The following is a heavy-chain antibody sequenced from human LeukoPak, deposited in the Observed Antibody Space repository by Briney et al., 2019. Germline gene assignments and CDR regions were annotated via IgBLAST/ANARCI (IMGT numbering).Heavy chain of an antibody. CDR3: TRAYTAIVLDY. J-gene: IGHJ4*02. CDR1: GYTFTSYD. CDR2: MNPNSGNT. D-gene: IGHD5-18*01. Sequence: EASVKVSCKASGYTFTSYDIDWVRQATGQGLEWMGWMNPNSGNTGYAQKFQGRVTMTRNTSISTAYMELSSLRSEDTAVFYCTRAYTAIVLDYWGQGTLVTVSS. V-gene: IGHV1-8*01.